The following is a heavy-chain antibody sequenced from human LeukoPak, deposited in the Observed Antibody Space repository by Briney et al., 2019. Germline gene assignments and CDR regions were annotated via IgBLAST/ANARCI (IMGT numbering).Heavy chain of an antibody. V-gene: IGHV4-4*07. CDR1: GGSISSYY. D-gene: IGHD3-3*01. CDR3: ARSGITIFGVVITEYYFDY. CDR2: IYTSGSN. J-gene: IGHJ4*02. Sequence: SETLSLTCTVSGGSISSYYWSWIRQPAGKGLEWIGRIYTSGSNNYNPSLKSRVTMSVDTSKNQFSLKLSSVTAADTAVYYCARSGITIFGVVITEYYFDYWGQGTLVTVSS.